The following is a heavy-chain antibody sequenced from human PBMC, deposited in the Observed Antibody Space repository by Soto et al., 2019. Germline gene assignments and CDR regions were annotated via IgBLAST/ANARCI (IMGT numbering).Heavy chain of an antibody. CDR3: ARELSEHLSPVDYSNYVYYYFYMDV. V-gene: IGHV1-3*01. CDR2: INAGNGNT. CDR1: GYTFTSYA. D-gene: IGHD4-4*01. Sequence: GASVKVSCKASGYTFTSYAMHWVRQAPGQRLEWMGWINAGNGNTKYSQKFQGRVTITRDTSASTAYMELSSLRSEDTAVYYCARELSEHLSPVDYSNYVYYYFYMDVWGKGPTVTVS. J-gene: IGHJ6*03.